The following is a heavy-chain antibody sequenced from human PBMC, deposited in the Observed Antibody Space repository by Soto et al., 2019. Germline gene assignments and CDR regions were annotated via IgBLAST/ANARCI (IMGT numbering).Heavy chain of an antibody. Sequence: ASVKVSCKASGYTFTSYGISWVRQAPGQGLEWVGWISAHNGDTRYAQNLQGRITMTTETFTSTAYMELTSLTSDDTAVYYCARDWSRYYDSSGLMWFYWGQGTLVTVSS. CDR2: ISAHNGDT. CDR1: GYTFTSYG. CDR3: ARDWSRYYDSSGLMWFY. V-gene: IGHV1-18*01. D-gene: IGHD3-22*01. J-gene: IGHJ4*02.